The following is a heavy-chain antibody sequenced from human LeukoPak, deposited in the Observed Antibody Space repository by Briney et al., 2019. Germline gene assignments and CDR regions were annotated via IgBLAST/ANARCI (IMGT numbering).Heavy chain of an antibody. V-gene: IGHV3-23*01. Sequence: GGSLRLSCAASGFTFSSYAMNWVRQAPGKGLEWVSAISGSAGSTYYADSVKGRFTISRDNAKNSLYLQMNSLRADDTAVYYCARHVVAVGFDYWGQGTLVTVSS. D-gene: IGHD3-22*01. CDR1: GFTFSSYA. J-gene: IGHJ4*02. CDR3: ARHVVAVGFDY. CDR2: ISGSAGST.